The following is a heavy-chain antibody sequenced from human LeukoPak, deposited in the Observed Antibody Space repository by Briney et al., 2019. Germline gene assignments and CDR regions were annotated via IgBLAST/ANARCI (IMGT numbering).Heavy chain of an antibody. J-gene: IGHJ4*02. CDR1: GLTFSSYA. Sequence: GGSLRLSCAASGLTFSSYAMSWVRQAPGKGLEWASAISGSGGSTYYADSVKGRFTISRDNSKNTLYLQMNSLRAEDTAVYYCASLGYCSGGSCRWGQGTLVTVSS. CDR3: ASLGYCSGGSCR. CDR2: ISGSGGST. V-gene: IGHV3-23*01. D-gene: IGHD2-15*01.